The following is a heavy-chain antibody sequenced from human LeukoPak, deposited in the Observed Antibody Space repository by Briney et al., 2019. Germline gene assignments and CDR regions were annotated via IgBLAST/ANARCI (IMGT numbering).Heavy chain of an antibody. D-gene: IGHD6-6*01. CDR1: GYSFTSYW. J-gene: IGHJ4*02. Sequence: GESLKISCKGSGYSFTSYWIGWVRQMPGKGLEWMGIIYPGGSDTRYSPSFQGQVTISADKSISTAYLQWSSLKVSDTAMYYCARTGRYSSSSYGYWGQGTLVTVSS. V-gene: IGHV5-51*01. CDR2: IYPGGSDT. CDR3: ARTGRYSSSSYGY.